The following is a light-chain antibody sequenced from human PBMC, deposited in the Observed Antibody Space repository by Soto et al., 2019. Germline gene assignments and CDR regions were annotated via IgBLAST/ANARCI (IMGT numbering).Light chain of an antibody. CDR1: QSVSSSY. CDR3: QQYGSSPLFT. J-gene: IGKJ3*01. Sequence: EIVLTQSPGTLSLSPGERATLSCRASQSVSSSYLAWYQQKPGQAPRLLIYGASSRATGIPDKFSGSGSGTDFTLTISRLQPEDFPVYYCQQYGSSPLFTFGLGTKVDIK. CDR2: GAS. V-gene: IGKV3-20*01.